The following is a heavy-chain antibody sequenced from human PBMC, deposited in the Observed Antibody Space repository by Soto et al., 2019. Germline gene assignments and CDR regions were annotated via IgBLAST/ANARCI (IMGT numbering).Heavy chain of an antibody. CDR3: ARWGRQGNYDSSGYYYHDYYYYYGMDV. J-gene: IGHJ6*02. V-gene: IGHV1-18*04. Sequence: GASVKVSCKASGYTFTSYGISWVRQAPGQGLEWMGWISAYNGNTTYAQKLQGRVTMTTDTSTSTAYMELRSLRSDDTAVYYCARWGRQGNYDSSGYYYHDYYYYYGMDVWGQGTTVTVSS. CDR1: GYTFTSYG. CDR2: ISAYNGNT. D-gene: IGHD3-22*01.